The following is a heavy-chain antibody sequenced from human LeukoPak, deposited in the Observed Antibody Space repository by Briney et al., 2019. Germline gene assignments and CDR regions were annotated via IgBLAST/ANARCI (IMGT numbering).Heavy chain of an antibody. J-gene: IGHJ4*02. CDR2: IKQDGSEK. V-gene: IGHV3-7*03. D-gene: IGHD1-26*01. CDR3: AGVGRGSYAYDY. CDR1: GFTFSSYW. Sequence: GTSLRLSCAASGFTFSSYWMSWVRQAPGKGLEWVANIKQDGSEKYYVDSVKGRFTISRDNAKNSLYLQMNSLRAEDTAVYYCAGVGRGSYAYDYWGQGTLVTVSS.